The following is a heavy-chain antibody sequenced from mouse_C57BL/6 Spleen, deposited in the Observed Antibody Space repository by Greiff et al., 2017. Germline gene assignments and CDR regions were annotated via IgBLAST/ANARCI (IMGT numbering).Heavy chain of an antibody. CDR1: GYTFTSYW. J-gene: IGHJ1*03. Sequence: QVQLKQPGAELVKPGASVKMSCKASGYTFTSYWITWVKQRPGQGLEWIGDIYPGSGSTNYNEKFKSKATLTVDTSSSTAYMQLSSLTSEDSAVYYCARDYYGNYGFDVWGTGTTVTVSS. CDR2: IYPGSGST. V-gene: IGHV1-55*01. CDR3: ARDYYGNYGFDV. D-gene: IGHD2-1*01.